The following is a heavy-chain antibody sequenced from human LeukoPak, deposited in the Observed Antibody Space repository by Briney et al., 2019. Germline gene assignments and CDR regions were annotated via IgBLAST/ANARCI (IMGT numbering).Heavy chain of an antibody. J-gene: IGHJ5*02. CDR1: GFTFSNFW. Sequence: QPGGSLRLSCAASGFTFSNFWMHWVRQAPGKGLVWVSRIKRDGSSTDYADSVKGRFTVSRDNAKNTLYLQMNSLRADDTAVYYCARDYSGSGSPWGQGTLVTVSS. V-gene: IGHV3-74*01. D-gene: IGHD3-10*01. CDR3: ARDYSGSGSP. CDR2: IKRDGSST.